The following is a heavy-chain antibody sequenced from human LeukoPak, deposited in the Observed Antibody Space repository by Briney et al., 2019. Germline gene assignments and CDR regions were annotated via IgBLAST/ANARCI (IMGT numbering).Heavy chain of an antibody. CDR3: ARYGGSYYFDN. V-gene: IGHV3-7*01. D-gene: IGHD1-26*01. Sequence: GGSLRLSCAASGFTFSNYWMSWVRQAPGKGLEWVANIKQDGSERYYVDSVKGRFTISRDNAKNSLYLQMNSLRAEDTAVYYCARYGGSYYFDNWGQGTLVTVSS. J-gene: IGHJ4*02. CDR2: IKQDGSER. CDR1: GFTFSNYW.